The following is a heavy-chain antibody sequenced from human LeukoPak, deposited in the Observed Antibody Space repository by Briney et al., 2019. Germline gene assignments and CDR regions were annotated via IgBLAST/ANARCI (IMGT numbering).Heavy chain of an antibody. J-gene: IGHJ6*03. CDR2: IRSKAYGGTT. Sequence: GGSLRLSCTASGFTFGDYAMSWVRQAPGKGLEWVGFIRSKAYGGTTEYAASVKGRFTISRDDSKSIAYLQMNSLKTEDTAVYFCARDRLVEGYYYYMDVWGKGTTVTVSS. CDR1: GFTFGDYA. V-gene: IGHV3-49*04. D-gene: IGHD1-26*01. CDR3: ARDRLVEGYYYYMDV.